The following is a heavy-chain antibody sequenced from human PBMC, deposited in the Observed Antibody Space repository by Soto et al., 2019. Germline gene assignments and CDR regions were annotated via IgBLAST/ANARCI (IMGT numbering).Heavy chain of an antibody. J-gene: IGHJ4*02. Sequence: PXGSRRRSCVASGFTFGHDNMNLVRQVPGKGLDWVASISSASCETLYADSVKGRFIISRDNAQNSLFLQMNTLRPEDSAIYYCARVAYWGPGSQVTVSA. V-gene: IGHV3-21*01. CDR2: ISSASCET. CDR3: ARVAY. CDR1: GFTFGHDN.